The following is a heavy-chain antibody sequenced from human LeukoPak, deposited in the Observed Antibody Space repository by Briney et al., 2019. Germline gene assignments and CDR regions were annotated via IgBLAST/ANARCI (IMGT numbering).Heavy chain of an antibody. V-gene: IGHV7-4-1*02. CDR1: GYTFTSYA. CDR3: ARDRTLFDY. J-gene: IGHJ4*02. Sequence: ASVNVSCKASGYTFTSYAMICVRQDPGQRLEWIGWINPNTGNPTYAQGFTGPFVFSLATSVSTAYLQISSLKAEDTAVYYCARDRTLFDYWGQGTLVTVSS. CDR2: INPNTGNP.